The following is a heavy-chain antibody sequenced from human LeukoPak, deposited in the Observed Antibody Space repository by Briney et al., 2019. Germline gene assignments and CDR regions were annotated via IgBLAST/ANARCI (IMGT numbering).Heavy chain of an antibody. J-gene: IGHJ4*02. CDR3: ATNTSSWSFDY. CDR1: GFTFSNYA. V-gene: IGHV3-23*01. Sequence: PVRSLTLSCAASGFTFSNYAMSWVRQAPGKGLEWVSTISGSGAGTYYADSVKGRFTISRDNSKNTLYLQMHSLRAEDTAVYYCATNTSSWSFDYWGQGTLVTVSS. CDR2: ISGSGAGT. D-gene: IGHD6-13*01.